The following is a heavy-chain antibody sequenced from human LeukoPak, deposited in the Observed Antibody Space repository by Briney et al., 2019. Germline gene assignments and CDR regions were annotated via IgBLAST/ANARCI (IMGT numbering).Heavy chain of an antibody. D-gene: IGHD2-15*01. CDR3: AKVHRRYCSGGSCGALNYFDY. V-gene: IGHV3-30*18. Sequence: GGSLRLSCAASGFIFSDYAMHWVRQAPGKGLEWVAVISYDGSNKYYAGSVKGRFTISRDNTKNTMYLLLNSLRPEDTAVYYCAKVHRRYCSGGSCGALNYFDYWGQGTLVTVSS. CDR2: ISYDGSNK. J-gene: IGHJ4*02. CDR1: GFIFSDYA.